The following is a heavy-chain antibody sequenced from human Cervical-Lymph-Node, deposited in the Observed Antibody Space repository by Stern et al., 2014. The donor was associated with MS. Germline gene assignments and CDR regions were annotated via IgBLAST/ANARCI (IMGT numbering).Heavy chain of an antibody. CDR2: ISGSGGSI. D-gene: IGHD3-22*01. J-gene: IGHJ6*02. V-gene: IGHV3-23*01. CDR3: AKQYFDSSGYSYYYGMDV. CDR1: GFTFNKYA. Sequence: EVQLLQSGGDLVQPGGSLRLSCAASGFTFNKYAMNWVRQAPGKGLEWVSTISGSGGSIYYADSVKGRFTISRDNSENTPYLQMHSLRAEDTAIYYCAKQYFDSSGYSYYYGMDVWGQGTTVTVSS.